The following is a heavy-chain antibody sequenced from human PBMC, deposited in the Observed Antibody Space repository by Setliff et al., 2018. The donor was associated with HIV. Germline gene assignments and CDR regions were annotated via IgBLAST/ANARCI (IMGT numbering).Heavy chain of an antibody. Sequence: PSETLSLTCTVSGYSISSGYYWGWIRQPPGKGLEWIGSIFHSGSSYYNPSLKSRVTISVDTSKNHFSLKLRSVTAADTAVYYCARCSVGWSREENPRPDGAFHTWGQGTMVTVSS. J-gene: IGHJ3*02. V-gene: IGHV4-38-2*02. D-gene: IGHD3-3*01. CDR3: ARCSVGWSREENPRPDGAFHT. CDR2: IFHSGSS. CDR1: GYSISSGYY.